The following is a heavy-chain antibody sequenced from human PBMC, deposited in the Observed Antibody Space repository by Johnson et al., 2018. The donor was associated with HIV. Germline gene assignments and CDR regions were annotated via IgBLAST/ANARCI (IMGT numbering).Heavy chain of an antibody. CDR3: ARDPRGEAMALDAFDI. CDR2: IYSGGST. CDR1: GLTVSSNY. J-gene: IGHJ3*02. D-gene: IGHD5-18*01. V-gene: IGHV3-66*01. Sequence: MLLVESGGGMVQPGGSLRLSCAASGLTVSSNYMSWVRQAPGKGLEWVSVIYSGGSTYYADSVQGRFTISRDNSKNTLYLQMNSLRAEDTAVYYCARDPRGEAMALDAFDIWGQGTMVTVSS.